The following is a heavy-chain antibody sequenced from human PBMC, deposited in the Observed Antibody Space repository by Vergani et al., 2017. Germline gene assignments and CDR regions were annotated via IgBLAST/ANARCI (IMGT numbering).Heavy chain of an antibody. J-gene: IGHJ6*02. CDR1: GYTFTSYG. CDR3: AGLDYSRDSYYYYYGMDV. Sequence: QVQLVQSGAEVKKPGASVKVSCKASGYTFTSYGISWVRQAPGQGLEWMGWISAYNGNTNYAQKLQGRVTMTTDTSTSTAYMELRSLRSDDTAAYYCAGLDYSRDSYYYYYGMDVWGQGTTVTVSS. D-gene: IGHD4-11*01. CDR2: ISAYNGNT. V-gene: IGHV1-18*01.